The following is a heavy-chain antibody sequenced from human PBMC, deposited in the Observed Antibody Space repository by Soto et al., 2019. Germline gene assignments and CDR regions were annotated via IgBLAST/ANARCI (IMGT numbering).Heavy chain of an antibody. CDR3: ARELYYGSGPYYFDY. CDR2: ISAYNGNT. J-gene: IGHJ4*02. D-gene: IGHD3-10*01. CDR1: GYTFTSYG. V-gene: IGHV1-18*01. Sequence: ASVKVSCKASGYTFTSYGIIWVRQAPGQGLEWMGWISAYNGNTNYAQKLQGRVTMTTDTSTSTAYMELRSLRSDDTAVYYCARELYYGSGPYYFDYWGQGTLVTVSS.